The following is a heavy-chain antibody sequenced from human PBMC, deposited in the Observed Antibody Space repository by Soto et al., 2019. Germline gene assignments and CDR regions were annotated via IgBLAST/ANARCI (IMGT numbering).Heavy chain of an antibody. D-gene: IGHD4-17*01. CDR3: ARDQGGLRNNWFDP. Sequence: SVKVSCKASGGTFSSYAISWVRQAPGQGLEWMGGIIPIFGTANYAQKFQGRVTITADESTSTAYMELSSLRSEDTAVYYCARDQGGLRNNWFDPWGQGTLVTVSS. CDR1: GGTFSSYA. CDR2: IIPIFGTA. J-gene: IGHJ5*02. V-gene: IGHV1-69*13.